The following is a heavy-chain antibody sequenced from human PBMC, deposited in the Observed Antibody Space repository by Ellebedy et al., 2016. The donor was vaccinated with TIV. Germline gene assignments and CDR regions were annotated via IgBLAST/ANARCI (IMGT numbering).Heavy chain of an antibody. CDR1: GYTFTGYY. Sequence: ASVKVSXXASGYTFTGYYMHWVRQAPGQGLEWMGWINPNSGGTNYAQKFQGRVTMTRDTSISTAYMELSRLRSDDTAVYYCARDPNCGPKPEAFDIWGQGTMVTVSS. V-gene: IGHV1-2*02. D-gene: IGHD1-14*01. CDR2: INPNSGGT. CDR3: ARDPNCGPKPEAFDI. J-gene: IGHJ3*02.